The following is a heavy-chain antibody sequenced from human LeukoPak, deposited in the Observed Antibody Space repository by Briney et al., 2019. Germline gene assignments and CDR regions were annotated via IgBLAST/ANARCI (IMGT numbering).Heavy chain of an antibody. J-gene: IGHJ3*02. CDR1: GFTFSSYS. CDR3: ARGSNGAFDI. Sequence: GGSLRLSCAASGFTFSSYSMNWVRQAPGKGLEWVSSISSSSSYIYYADSVKGRFTISRDNAENSLYLQMNSLRAEDTAVYYCARGSNGAFDIWGQGTMVTVSP. CDR2: ISSSSSYI. V-gene: IGHV3-21*01.